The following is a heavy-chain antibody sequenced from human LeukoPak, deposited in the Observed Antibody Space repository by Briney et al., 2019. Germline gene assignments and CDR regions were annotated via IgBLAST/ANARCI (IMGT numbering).Heavy chain of an antibody. CDR3: AKGQETWGTEQDAFDI. Sequence: GGSLRLSCAASGFTFNSYGIHWVRQAPGKGLEWVTFVRYDGSQKYYADSVEGRFIISRDNSKDTVYVEMNSLRTDDTAVYYCAKGQETWGTEQDAFDIWGQGTRVTVSS. J-gene: IGHJ3*02. D-gene: IGHD7-27*01. CDR2: VRYDGSQK. V-gene: IGHV3-30*02. CDR1: GFTFNSYG.